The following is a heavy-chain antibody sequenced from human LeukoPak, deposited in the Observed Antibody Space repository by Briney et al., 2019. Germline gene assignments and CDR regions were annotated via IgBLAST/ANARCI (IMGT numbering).Heavy chain of an antibody. CDR2: IYSGGST. Sequence: GGSLRLSCAASGFIVSSNYMSWVRQAPGKGLGWVSVIYSGGSTYYADSVKGRFTLSRDNSKNTLYLQMNSLRAEDTAVYYCARSGGYDSSGYFLDYWGQGTLVTVSS. J-gene: IGHJ4*02. CDR1: GFIVSSNY. V-gene: IGHV3-53*01. CDR3: ARSGGYDSSGYFLDY. D-gene: IGHD3-22*01.